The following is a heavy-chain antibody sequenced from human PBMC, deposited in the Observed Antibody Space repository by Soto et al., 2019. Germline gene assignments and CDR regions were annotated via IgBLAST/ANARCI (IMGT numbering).Heavy chain of an antibody. CDR3: ARVVSVVKSFHYWYFDL. D-gene: IGHD2-15*01. Sequence: QVQLVQSGAEVKKPGSSVKVSCKASGGTFSSYAISWVRQAPGQGLEWMGGIIPMFGTTNYAQKFQGRVTITADESTSTVYMELSSLRFVDTALYYCARVVSVVKSFHYWYFDLWGRGTLVTVSS. CDR2: IIPMFGTT. CDR1: GGTFSSYA. J-gene: IGHJ2*01. V-gene: IGHV1-69*12.